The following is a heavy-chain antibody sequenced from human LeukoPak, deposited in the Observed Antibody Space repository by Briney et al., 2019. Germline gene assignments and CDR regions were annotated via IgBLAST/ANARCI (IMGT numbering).Heavy chain of an antibody. CDR3: AKGSYYDNSGYYYFDY. CDR2: ISGSGGST. J-gene: IGHJ4*02. D-gene: IGHD3-22*01. Sequence: GGSLRLSCAASGFTFSSYAMSWVRQAPGKGLEWVSGISGSGGSTYYADSVKGRSTISRDNSKNTLFLQMNSLRAEDTALYYCAKGSYYDNSGYYYFDYWGQGSLVTVCS. CDR1: GFTFSSYA. V-gene: IGHV3-23*01.